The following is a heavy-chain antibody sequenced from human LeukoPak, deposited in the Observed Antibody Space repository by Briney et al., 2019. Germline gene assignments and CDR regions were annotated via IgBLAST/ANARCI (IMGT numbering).Heavy chain of an antibody. CDR3: ATSSPMVRPDFEY. V-gene: IGHV3-23*01. CDR2: ISRNGDGT. J-gene: IGHJ4*02. D-gene: IGHD3-10*01. CDR1: GFTFNNYA. Sequence: GGSLRLSCAASGFTFNNYAMSWVRHAPGKGLEWVSAISRNGDGTYYADSVKGWITISRDNSKNTLYLEMNSLRAEDTAVYYCATSSPMVRPDFEYWGQGTLVTVSS.